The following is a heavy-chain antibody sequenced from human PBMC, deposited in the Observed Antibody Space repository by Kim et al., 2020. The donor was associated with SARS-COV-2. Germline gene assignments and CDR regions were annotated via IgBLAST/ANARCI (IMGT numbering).Heavy chain of an antibody. CDR3: ARHSSGYSGSYAAWGY. CDR2: IDPSDSYT. CDR1: GYSFTSYW. Sequence: GESLKISCKGSGYSFTSYWISWVRQMPGKGLEWMGRIDPSDSYTNYSPSFQGHVTISADKSISTAYLQWSSLKASDTAMYYCARHSSGYSGSYAAWGYWGQGTLVTVSS. D-gene: IGHD1-26*01. J-gene: IGHJ4*02. V-gene: IGHV5-10-1*01.